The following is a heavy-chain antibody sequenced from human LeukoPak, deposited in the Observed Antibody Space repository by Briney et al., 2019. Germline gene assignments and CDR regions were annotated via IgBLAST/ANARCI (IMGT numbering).Heavy chain of an antibody. J-gene: IGHJ4*02. V-gene: IGHV3-33*01. Sequence: GGSLRLSCAASGFTFSSYGFHWVRQAPGKGLEWVAVIWSDGVKKYYVDSVRGRFTISRDNAKNSLYLQMNSLRAEDTAVYYCARARYYYGSGSYSVFGYWGQGTLVTVSS. CDR2: IWSDGVKK. CDR1: GFTFSSYG. D-gene: IGHD3-10*01. CDR3: ARARYYYGSGSYSVFGY.